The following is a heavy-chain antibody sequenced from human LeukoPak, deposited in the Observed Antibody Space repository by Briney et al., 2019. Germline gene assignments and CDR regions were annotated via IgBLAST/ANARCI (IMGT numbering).Heavy chain of an antibody. D-gene: IGHD2-2*01. J-gene: IGHJ3*01. CDR3: ARRYCSTCPTGHAFDL. V-gene: IGHV3-66*01. Sequence: GGSLRLSCAASGFTVSSNYMSWVRQAPGKGLEWVSVIYSGGSTYYADSVKGRFPISRDNSKNTLYLQLDSLRVEDTAVYYCARRYCSTCPTGHAFDLWGQGTMVTVSS. CDR1: GFTVSSNY. CDR2: IYSGGST.